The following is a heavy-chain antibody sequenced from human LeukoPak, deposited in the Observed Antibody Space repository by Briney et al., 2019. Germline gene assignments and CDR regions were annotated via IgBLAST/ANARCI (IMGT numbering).Heavy chain of an antibody. CDR2: ITLSRTTI. Sequence: GGSLRLSCAASGFTFSNYNMNWVRQAPRKGLEWVAYITLSRTTIYYADSVKDRFTISRDNAKNSLSLQMNSLRDEDTAVYYCVGYYYDYWGQGTLVTVSS. CDR1: GFTFSNYN. J-gene: IGHJ4*02. CDR3: VGYYYDY. V-gene: IGHV3-48*02. D-gene: IGHD3-22*01.